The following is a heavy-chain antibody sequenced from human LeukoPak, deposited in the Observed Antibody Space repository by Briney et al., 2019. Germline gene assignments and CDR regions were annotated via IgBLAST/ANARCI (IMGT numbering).Heavy chain of an antibody. D-gene: IGHD1-26*01. Sequence: PGGSLRLSCAASGFTFSSYAMSWVRQAPGKGLEWVSVISGSGGSTYSADSVKGRFTISRDNSKNTLYLQMNSLRAEDTAVYFCAKSQDGGRLFHFDYWGQGTLVTVSP. V-gene: IGHV3-23*01. CDR2: ISGSGGST. CDR3: AKSQDGGRLFHFDY. CDR1: GFTFSSYA. J-gene: IGHJ4*02.